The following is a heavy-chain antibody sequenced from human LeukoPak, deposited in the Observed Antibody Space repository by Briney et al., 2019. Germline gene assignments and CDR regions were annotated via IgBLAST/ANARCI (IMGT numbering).Heavy chain of an antibody. D-gene: IGHD3-10*01. V-gene: IGHV1-2*02. CDR2: INPNRGGT. CDR3: ARQPPRGISYFDY. CDR1: GYTFTDYH. Sequence: ASVKVSCKAYGYTFTDYHVHWVRQAPGQGLERMGWINPNRGGTDFAQKFQGRVTLTRDTSISTAYMELTRLRSDDTAVYYCARQPPRGISYFDYWGQGTLVTVSS. J-gene: IGHJ4*02.